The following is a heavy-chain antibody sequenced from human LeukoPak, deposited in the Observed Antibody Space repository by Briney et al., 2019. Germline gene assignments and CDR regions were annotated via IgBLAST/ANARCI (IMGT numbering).Heavy chain of an antibody. CDR2: TYYDGSNQ. V-gene: IGHV3-33*01. Sequence: GGSLRLSGAASGFNFSNYGMHWVRQAPGKGLEWVAITYYDGSNQYYADSVKRRFTISRDNPKTILYLQMNSLRAEDTAVYYCARDGSGNFDYWGQGILVTVSS. CDR1: GFNFSNYG. D-gene: IGHD3-10*01. J-gene: IGHJ4*02. CDR3: ARDGSGNFDY.